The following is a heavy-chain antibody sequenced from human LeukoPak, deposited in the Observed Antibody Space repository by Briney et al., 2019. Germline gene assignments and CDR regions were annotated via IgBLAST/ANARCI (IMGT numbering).Heavy chain of an antibody. Sequence: GGSLRLSCAASGFTFSSFGMHWVRQAPGKGLEWVAVIWYDASNKYYADSVKGRFTISRDNSKNTLYLQMNSLRDDDTAVYYCVRGVGVSRFNYLDPWGQGTLVILSS. V-gene: IGHV3-33*01. D-gene: IGHD1-7*01. CDR1: GFTFSSFG. J-gene: IGHJ5*02. CDR3: VRGVGVSRFNYLDP. CDR2: IWYDASNK.